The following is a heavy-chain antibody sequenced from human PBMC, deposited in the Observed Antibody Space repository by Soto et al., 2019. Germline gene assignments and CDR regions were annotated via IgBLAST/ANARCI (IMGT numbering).Heavy chain of an antibody. CDR3: AKVGRYCSGGSCYYFDY. Sequence: GGSLRLSCAASGFTFSSYAMSWVRQAPGKGLEWVSAISGSGGSTYYADSVKGRFTISRDNSKNTLYLQMNSLRAEDTAVYYCAKVGRYCSGGSCYYFDYWGQGTLVTVSS. J-gene: IGHJ4*02. CDR2: ISGSGGST. CDR1: GFTFSSYA. V-gene: IGHV3-23*01. D-gene: IGHD2-15*01.